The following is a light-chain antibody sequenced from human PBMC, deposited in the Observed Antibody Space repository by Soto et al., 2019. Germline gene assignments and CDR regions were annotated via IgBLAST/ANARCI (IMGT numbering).Light chain of an antibody. V-gene: IGKV3-20*01. CDR1: QSVTNSY. CDR3: QQYGGSPYT. J-gene: IGKJ2*01. Sequence: EIVLTQSPGTLSLSPGERATLSCRASQSVTNSYLAWYQQKPGQPPRLLIYGASSRATGIPDRFSGSGSGTDFTLTISRLEPEDFAVYYCQQYGGSPYTFGRGTKLEIK. CDR2: GAS.